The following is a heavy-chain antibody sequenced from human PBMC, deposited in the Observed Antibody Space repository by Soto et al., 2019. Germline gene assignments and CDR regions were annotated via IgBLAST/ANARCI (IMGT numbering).Heavy chain of an antibody. V-gene: IGHV3-53*04. CDR2: IYSGGST. J-gene: IGHJ6*02. Sequence: GGSLRLSCAASGFTVSSNYMSWVRQAPGKGLEWVSVIYSGGSTYYADSVKGRFTISRHNSKNTLYLQMNSLRAEDTAVYYCARFRGGYDFGYYYYGMDVWGQGTTVTVSS. D-gene: IGHD5-12*01. CDR3: ARFRGGYDFGYYYYGMDV. CDR1: GFTVSSNY.